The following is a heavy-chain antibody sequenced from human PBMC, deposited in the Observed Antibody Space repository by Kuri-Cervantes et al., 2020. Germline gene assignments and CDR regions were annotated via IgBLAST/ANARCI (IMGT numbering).Heavy chain of an antibody. CDR1: GYTLIELA. Sequence: ASVKVSCKVSGYTLIELAMHWVRQAPGKGLEWMGGFDPQDGETIYAQKFQGRVTLTEDTSTDTVYMELSSLRSDDTAVYYCATAGFTTALDFWGQGTLVTVSS. D-gene: IGHD2/OR15-2a*01. J-gene: IGHJ4*02. CDR2: FDPQDGET. V-gene: IGHV1-24*01. CDR3: ATAGFTTALDF.